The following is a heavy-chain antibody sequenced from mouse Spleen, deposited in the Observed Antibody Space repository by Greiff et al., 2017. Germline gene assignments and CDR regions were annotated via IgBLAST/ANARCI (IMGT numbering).Heavy chain of an antibody. Sequence: VQRVESGAELVRPGASVTLSCKASGYTFTDYEMHWVKQTPVHGLEWIGAIDPETGGTAYNQKFKGKAILTADKSSSTAYMELRSLTSEDSAVYYCTRTYYGSSPFAYWGQGTLVTVSA. D-gene: IGHD1-1*01. CDR3: TRTYYGSSPFAY. V-gene: IGHV1-15*01. CDR1: GYTFTDYE. J-gene: IGHJ3*01. CDR2: IDPETGGT.